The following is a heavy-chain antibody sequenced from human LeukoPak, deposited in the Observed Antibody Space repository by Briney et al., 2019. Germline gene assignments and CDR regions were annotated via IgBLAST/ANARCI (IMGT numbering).Heavy chain of an antibody. D-gene: IGHD2-2*01. V-gene: IGHV3-33*01. CDR2: IWYDGSNK. Sequence: GGSLRLSCAASGFTFSSYGMYWVRRASGKELEWVAVIWYDGSNKYYADSVKGRFTISRDNSKNTLYLQMNSLRAEDTAVYYCARDRLLVVVPEAIGYWGQGTLVTVSS. CDR3: ARDRLLVVVPEAIGY. J-gene: IGHJ4*02. CDR1: GFTFSSYG.